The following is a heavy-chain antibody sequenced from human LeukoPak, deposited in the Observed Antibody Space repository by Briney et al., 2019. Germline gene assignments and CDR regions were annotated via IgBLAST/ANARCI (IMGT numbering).Heavy chain of an antibody. CDR3: ARVVGAHDAFDI. CDR2: INSSGGST. Sequence: ASVKVSCKASGYNFTSYYMHWVRQAPGQGLEWMGIINSSGGSTSYAQKFQGRVTMTRDTSTSTVYMELSSLKSEDTAVYYCARVVGAHDAFDIWGQGTMVTVSS. J-gene: IGHJ3*02. D-gene: IGHD1-26*01. CDR1: GYNFTSYY. V-gene: IGHV1-46*01.